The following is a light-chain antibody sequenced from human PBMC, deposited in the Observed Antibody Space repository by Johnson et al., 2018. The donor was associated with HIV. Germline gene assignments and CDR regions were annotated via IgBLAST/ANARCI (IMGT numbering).Light chain of an antibody. Sequence: QAVLTQPPSVSAAPGQKVTISCSGNISNIESYFVSWYQQLPGAAPTLLIYEDNKRPSGIPDRFSGSKYGATASLGITGLQTGDEADYYCGAWDSSLRTAFFGTGTKVTVL. CDR1: ISNIESYF. CDR3: GAWDSSLRTAF. V-gene: IGLV1-51*02. J-gene: IGLJ1*01. CDR2: EDN.